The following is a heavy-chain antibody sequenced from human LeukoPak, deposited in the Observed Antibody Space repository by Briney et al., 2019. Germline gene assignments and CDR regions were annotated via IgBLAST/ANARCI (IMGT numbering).Heavy chain of an antibody. CDR3: ARGDSSSSWCLDY. D-gene: IGHD6-6*01. Sequence: SETLSLTCTVSGGSITSSSYYWSWLRQPPGKGLEWIGEINHSGSTNYNPSLKSRVTISVDTSKNQFSLKLSSVTAADTAVYYCARGDSSSSWCLDYWGQGTLVTVSS. CDR2: INHSGST. J-gene: IGHJ4*02. CDR1: GGSITSSSYY. V-gene: IGHV4-39*07.